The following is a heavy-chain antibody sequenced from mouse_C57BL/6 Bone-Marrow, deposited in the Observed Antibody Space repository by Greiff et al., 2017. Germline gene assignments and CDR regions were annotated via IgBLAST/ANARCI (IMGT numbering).Heavy chain of an antibody. D-gene: IGHD2-12*01. J-gene: IGHJ3*01. CDR2: ISYDGSN. Sequence: VQLKESGPGLVKPSQSLSLTCSVTGYSITSGYYWNWIRQFPGNKLEWMGYISYDGSNNYNPSLKNRISITRDTSKNQFFLKLNSVTTEDTATYYCAGNDDGFAYWGQGSLVTVSA. CDR1: GYSITSGYY. V-gene: IGHV3-6*01. CDR3: AGNDDGFAY.